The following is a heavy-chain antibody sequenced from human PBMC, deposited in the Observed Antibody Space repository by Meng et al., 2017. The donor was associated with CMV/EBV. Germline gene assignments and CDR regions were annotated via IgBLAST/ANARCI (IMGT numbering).Heavy chain of an antibody. CDR3: AKDLKTYYDFWSAGYGMDV. J-gene: IGHJ6*02. CDR2: IRYDGSNK. V-gene: IGHV3-30*02. D-gene: IGHD3-3*01. Sequence: GESLTISCAASRFTFSSYGMHCVRQAPGKGLECVAFIRYDGSNKYYADSVKGRFTISRDNSKNTLYLQMNSLRAEDTAVYYCAKDLKTYYDFWSAGYGMDVWGQGTTVTVSS. CDR1: RFTFSSYG.